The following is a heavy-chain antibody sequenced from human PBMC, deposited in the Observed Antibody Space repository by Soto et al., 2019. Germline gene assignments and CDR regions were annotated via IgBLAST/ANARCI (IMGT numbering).Heavy chain of an antibody. V-gene: IGHV4-59*01. J-gene: IGHJ4*02. CDR2: MYNSGTT. D-gene: IGHD3-22*01. Sequence: PSETLSLTCSISGVSISDFYWSWIRQPPGQGLESLGYMYNSGTTNYNPSLKSRVSISVDTSKNQFSLQLTSVTAADTAVYYCARRTGKWLDFDYWGQGTLVTVSS. CDR3: ARRTGKWLDFDY. CDR1: GVSISDFY.